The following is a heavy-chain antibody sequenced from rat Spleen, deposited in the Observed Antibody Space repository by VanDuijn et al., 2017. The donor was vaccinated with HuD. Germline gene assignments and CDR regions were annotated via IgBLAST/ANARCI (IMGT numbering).Heavy chain of an antibody. CDR1: GFTFSDYY. V-gene: IGHV5-20*01. J-gene: IGHJ2*01. CDR3: TTYYSGDDWFAY. D-gene: IGHD1-1*01. CDR2: ISYDGRNA. Sequence: EVKLVEFGGGLVQPGGSMKLSCAASGFTFSDYYMAWVRQAPTKGLEWVATISYDGRNAYYRDSVKGRFTISRDNAKSSLYLQMDSLRSEDTATYYCTTYYSGDDWFAYWGQGVMVTVSS.